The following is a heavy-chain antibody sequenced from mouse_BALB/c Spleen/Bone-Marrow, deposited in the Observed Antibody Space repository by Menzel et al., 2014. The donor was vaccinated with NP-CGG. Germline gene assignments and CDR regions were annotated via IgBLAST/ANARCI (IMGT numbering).Heavy chain of an antibody. J-gene: IGHJ2*01. CDR1: GFNIKDTY. CDR2: VDPANGNT. D-gene: IGHD1-1*01. CDR3: ARYYYGFYFDY. V-gene: IGHV14-3*02. Sequence: VQLQQSGAELVKPGASVKLSCTASGFNIKDTYMHWVKQRPEQGLEWIGRVDPANGNTKYDPKFQGKATITAVTSSNTAYLQLSSLTSEDTAVYYCARYYYGFYFDYWGQGTTLTVSS.